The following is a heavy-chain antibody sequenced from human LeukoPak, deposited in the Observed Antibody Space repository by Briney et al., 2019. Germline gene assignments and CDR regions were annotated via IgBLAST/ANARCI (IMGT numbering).Heavy chain of an antibody. D-gene: IGHD1-26*01. Sequence: GRSLRLSCAASGFTFSSYAMHWVRQAPGKGLEWVAVISYDGSNKYYADSVRGRFTISRDDSKNTLYLQMKSLRAEDTAVYYCAKVGAAPPRYCMDVWGKGTTVTVSS. CDR1: GFTFSSYA. V-gene: IGHV3-30-3*01. CDR2: ISYDGSNK. CDR3: AKVGAAPPRYCMDV. J-gene: IGHJ6*03.